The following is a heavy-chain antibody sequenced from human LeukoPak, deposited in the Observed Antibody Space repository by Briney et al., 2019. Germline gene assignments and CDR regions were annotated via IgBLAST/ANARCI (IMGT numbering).Heavy chain of an antibody. D-gene: IGHD2/OR15-2a*01. Sequence: GESLKISCKGSGYNFAEYWIGWVRQMPGKGLEWAAFIYPGGSDRRYSPPFQGQVTVSADKSINTVYLQWGSLKASDTAMYYCARHFYDTSTYYSSFDFCGQGTLVTVSS. CDR3: ARHFYDTSTYYSSFDF. J-gene: IGHJ4*02. V-gene: IGHV5-51*01. CDR1: GYNFAEYW. CDR2: IYPGGSDR.